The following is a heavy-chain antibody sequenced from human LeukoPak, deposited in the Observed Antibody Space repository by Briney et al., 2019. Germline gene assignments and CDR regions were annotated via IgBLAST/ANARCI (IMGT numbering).Heavy chain of an antibody. J-gene: IGHJ4*02. D-gene: IGHD6-19*01. V-gene: IGHV3-53*01. CDR2: IYSGGST. CDR3: AKDRSGWYYFDY. CDR1: GFTVSRNY. Sequence: PGGSLRLSCAASGFTVSRNYMTWVRQAPGKGLEWVSVIYSGGSTYYADSVKGRFTISRDNSKNTLYLQMNSLRAEDTAVYYCAKDRSGWYYFDYWGQGTLVTVSS.